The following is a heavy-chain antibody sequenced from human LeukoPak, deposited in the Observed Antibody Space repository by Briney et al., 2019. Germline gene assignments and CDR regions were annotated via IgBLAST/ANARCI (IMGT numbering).Heavy chain of an antibody. CDR3: ARWFVVADAFDI. Sequence: KSSETLSLTCSVSGGSVSSSSYYWSWIRQPPGKGLEWIGYLYYSGSTNYNPSLKSRVTISVDTSKNQFPLKLSSVTAADTAVYYCARWFVVADAFDIWGQGTMVTVSS. V-gene: IGHV4-61*01. D-gene: IGHD2-2*01. J-gene: IGHJ3*02. CDR1: GGSVSSSSYY. CDR2: LYYSGST.